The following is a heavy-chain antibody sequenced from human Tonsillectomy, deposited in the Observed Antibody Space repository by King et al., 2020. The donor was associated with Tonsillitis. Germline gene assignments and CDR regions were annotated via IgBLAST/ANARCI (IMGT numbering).Heavy chain of an antibody. D-gene: IGHD5-12*01. Sequence: VQLVESGGDLVQPGGSLRLSCAASGFTFSSFWMSWVRQAPGKGLEWVANIKQDGSEKYYVDSVKGRFTISRDNAKNSLYLQMNSLRVEDTAVYYCARGGYSGYDRTHYFDYWGQGTLVTVSS. V-gene: IGHV3-7*03. CDR2: IKQDGSEK. CDR3: ARGGYSGYDRTHYFDY. CDR1: GFTFSSFW. J-gene: IGHJ4*02.